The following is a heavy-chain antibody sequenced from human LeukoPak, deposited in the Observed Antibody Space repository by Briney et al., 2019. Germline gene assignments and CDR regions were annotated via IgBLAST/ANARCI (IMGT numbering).Heavy chain of an antibody. CDR2: ISTIDGII. CDR1: GFTFSDYF. CDR3: AKPPWGMDV. V-gene: IGHV3-11*01. Sequence: GGSLRLSCVASGFTFSDYFMTWIRQPPGKPLECVSYISTIDGIIYYADSVKDRFTISRDNAKSSLFLQMNNLRAEDTAVYYCAKPPWGMDVWGKGSPVIVS. J-gene: IGHJ6*04.